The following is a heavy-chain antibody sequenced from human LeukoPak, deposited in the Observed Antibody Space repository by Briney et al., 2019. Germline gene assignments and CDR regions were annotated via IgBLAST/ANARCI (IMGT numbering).Heavy chain of an antibody. CDR1: GGTFSSYA. CDR3: AREGYYDSSGYYLGIDY. V-gene: IGHV1-69*04. Sequence: SVKVSCKASGGTFSSYAISWVRQAPGQGLEWMGRIIPILGIANYAQKFQGRVTITADKSTSTAYMELSSLRSEDTAVYYCAREGYYDSSGYYLGIDYWAQGTLVTVSS. J-gene: IGHJ4*02. D-gene: IGHD3-22*01. CDR2: IIPILGIA.